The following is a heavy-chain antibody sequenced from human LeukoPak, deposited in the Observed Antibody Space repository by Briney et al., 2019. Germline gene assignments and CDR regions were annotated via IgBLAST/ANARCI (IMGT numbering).Heavy chain of an antibody. CDR1: GGTFSSYA. V-gene: IGHV1-69*13. CDR2: IIPIFGTA. D-gene: IGHD3/OR15-3a*01. J-gene: IGHJ5*02. Sequence: GASVNVSCMASGGTFSSYAISWVRQAPGQGLEWMGGIIPIFGTANYAQKFQGRVTITADESTSTAYMELSSLRSEDTAVYYCARATWTILNWFDPWGQGTLVTVSS. CDR3: ARATWTILNWFDP.